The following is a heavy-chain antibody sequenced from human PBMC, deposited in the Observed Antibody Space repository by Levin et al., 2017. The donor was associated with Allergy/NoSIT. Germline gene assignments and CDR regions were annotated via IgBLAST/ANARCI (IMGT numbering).Heavy chain of an antibody. CDR3: VRDEEAYGDAFDI. CDR2: ISSRRTTI. CDR1: GFTFSTYG. D-gene: IGHD2-8*01. J-gene: IGHJ3*02. V-gene: IGHV3-48*01. Sequence: GESLKISCAASGFTFSTYGMIWVRQAPGKGLEWVSYISSRRTTIYYADSVKGRFTISRDDAKNSLYLQMSSLRAEDTAVYYCVRDEEAYGDAFDIWGQGTMVTVSS.